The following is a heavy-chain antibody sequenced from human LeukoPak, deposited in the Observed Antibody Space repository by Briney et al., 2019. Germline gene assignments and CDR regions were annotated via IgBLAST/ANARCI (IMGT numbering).Heavy chain of an antibody. Sequence: PSDPLSLTCTVSGGFMSSYYARWIRHPPGKALDWVGCMYYSGGTNYNPSLKTRVTISVDTYKNQSSLKLSSMTAADTAVYYCARGYFDHSNAFDLWGQGTMVTVSS. CDR1: GGFMSSYY. J-gene: IGHJ3*01. V-gene: IGHV4-59*07. D-gene: IGHD3-9*01. CDR3: ARGYFDHSNAFDL. CDR2: MYYSGGT.